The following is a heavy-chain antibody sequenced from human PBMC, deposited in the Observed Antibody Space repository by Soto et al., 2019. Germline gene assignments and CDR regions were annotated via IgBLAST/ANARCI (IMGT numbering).Heavy chain of an antibody. CDR3: ARGLYSSGWPRYNWFDP. V-gene: IGHV4-31*03. CDR2: IYYSGST. J-gene: IGHJ5*02. CDR1: GGSISSGGYY. D-gene: IGHD6-19*01. Sequence: PSETLSLTCTVSGGSISSGGYYWSWIRQHPGKGLEWIGYIYYSGSTYYNPSLKSRVTISVDTSKNQFSLKLSSVTAADTAVYYCARGLYSSGWPRYNWFDPWGQGTLVIVSS.